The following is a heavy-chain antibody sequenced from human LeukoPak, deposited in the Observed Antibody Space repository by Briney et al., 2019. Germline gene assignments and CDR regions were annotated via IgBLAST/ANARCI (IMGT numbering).Heavy chain of an antibody. CDR2: ISHSGNT. V-gene: IGHV4-4*02. CDR3: ASRWVLTGEPC. D-gene: IGHD1-20*01. Sequence: SSETLSLTCAVSGDSISSNNWWTWVRQPPGKGLGWIGEISHSGNTNYNPSLKTRVTISIDESNNYFSLKLTSVTAADTAVYYCASRWVLTGEPCWGQGTLVTVSP. CDR1: GDSISSNNW. J-gene: IGHJ4*02.